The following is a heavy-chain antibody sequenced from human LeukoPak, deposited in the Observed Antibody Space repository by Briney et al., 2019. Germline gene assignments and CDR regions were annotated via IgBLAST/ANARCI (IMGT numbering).Heavy chain of an antibody. CDR2: ISSSGSTI. D-gene: IGHD7-27*01. V-gene: IGHV3-11*01. CDR1: GFTFSDYY. J-gene: IGHJ3*02. CDR3: ARDRANWGPHAFDI. Sequence: KPGGSLRLSCAASGFTFSDYYTSWIRQAPGKGLEWVSYISSSGSTIYYADSVKGRFTISRDNAKNSLYLQMNSLRAEDTAVYYCARDRANWGPHAFDIWGQGTMVTVSS.